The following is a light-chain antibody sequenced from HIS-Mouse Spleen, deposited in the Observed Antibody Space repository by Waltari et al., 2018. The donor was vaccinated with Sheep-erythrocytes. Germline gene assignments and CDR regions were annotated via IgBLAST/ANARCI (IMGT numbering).Light chain of an antibody. CDR3: SSYAGSNNWV. CDR2: EVS. Sequence: QSALTQPPSASGSPGQSVTISCTGPSSDVGGSNYVSGDQQHPGKAPKLMIDEVSKRPSGVPDRFSGSKSGNTASLTVSGLQAEDEADYYCSSYAGSNNWVFGGGTKLTVL. CDR1: SSDVGGSNY. V-gene: IGLV2-8*01. J-gene: IGLJ3*02.